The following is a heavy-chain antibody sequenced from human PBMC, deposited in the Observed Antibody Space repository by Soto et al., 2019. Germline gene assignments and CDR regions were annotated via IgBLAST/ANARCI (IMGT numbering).Heavy chain of an antibody. CDR2: ISASGANT. CDR3: AKRNCSGGICYPLDY. J-gene: IGHJ4*02. CDR1: GFTFSSHD. Sequence: GGSLRLSCPASGFTFSSHDMHWVRQAPGKGLEWVSAISASGANTYYTDSVKGRFTISRDNSKNSLYLQMDSLRAEDTAVYHCAKRNCSGGICYPLDYWGQGTLVTSPQ. D-gene: IGHD2-15*01. V-gene: IGHV3-23*01.